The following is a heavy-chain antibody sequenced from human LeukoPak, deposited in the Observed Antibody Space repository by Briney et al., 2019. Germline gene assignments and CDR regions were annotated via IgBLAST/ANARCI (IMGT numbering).Heavy chain of an antibody. J-gene: IGHJ6*03. V-gene: IGHV1-18*01. D-gene: IGHD4-17*01. CDR3: ARLNGDPYYYYYYYMDV. CDR2: FSAHNGNK. CDR1: GYPFTSYG. Sequence: APVKVSCKASGYPFTSYGISWVRQAPGQGLEWMGGFSAHNGNKNYAQKLKGRVTMTTDTSTSTAYMELRSLRSDDTAVYYCARLNGDPYYYYYYYMDVWGKGTTVTVSS.